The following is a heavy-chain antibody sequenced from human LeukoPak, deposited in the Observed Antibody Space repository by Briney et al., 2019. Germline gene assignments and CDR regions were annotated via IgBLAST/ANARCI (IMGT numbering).Heavy chain of an antibody. CDR2: IYSGGST. CDR3: ARAQRGTGGYYDFWTGWEGDLGMDV. Sequence: GGSLRLSCAASGFTVSSNYMSWVRQAPGKGLEWVSVIYSGGSTYYADSVKGRFTISRDNAKNSLYLQMNSLRAEDTAVYYCARAQRGTGGYYDFWTGWEGDLGMDVWGQGTTVTVSS. D-gene: IGHD3-3*01. CDR1: GFTVSSNY. J-gene: IGHJ6*02. V-gene: IGHV3-53*01.